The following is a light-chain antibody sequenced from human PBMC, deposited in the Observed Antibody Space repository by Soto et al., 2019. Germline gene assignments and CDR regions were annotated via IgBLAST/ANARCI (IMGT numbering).Light chain of an antibody. CDR2: EGS. J-gene: IGLJ1*01. Sequence: SVVTQPAPLSGSPGTAITLSFPGTSREVWSYNLVSWYQQHPGKAPKLMIYEGSKRPSGVSNRFSGSKSGNTASLTISGLQAEDEADYYCCSYAGSSTSYVFGTGTKVTVL. CDR1: SREVWSYNL. CDR3: CSYAGSSTSYV. V-gene: IGLV2-23*01.